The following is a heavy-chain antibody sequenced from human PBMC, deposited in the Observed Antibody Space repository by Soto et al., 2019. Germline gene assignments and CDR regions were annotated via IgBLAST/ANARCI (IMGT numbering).Heavy chain of an antibody. D-gene: IGHD4-4*01. V-gene: IGHV3-30*18. CDR1: GFTFSSYG. CDR3: AKVWKVTTFGGMDV. Sequence: PGGSLRLSCAASGFTFSSYGMHWVRQAPGKGLEWVAVISYDGSNKYYADSVKGRFTISRDNSKNTLYLQMNSLRAEDTAVYYCAKVWKVTTFGGMDVWGQGTTVTVSS. CDR2: ISYDGSNK. J-gene: IGHJ6*02.